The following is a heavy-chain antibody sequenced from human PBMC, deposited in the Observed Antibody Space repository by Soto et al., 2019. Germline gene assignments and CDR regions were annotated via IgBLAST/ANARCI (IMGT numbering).Heavy chain of an antibody. V-gene: IGHV4-30-4*01. D-gene: IGHD4-17*01. Sequence: QVQLQESGPGLVKPSQTLSLTCTVSGGSIRSGDKYWSWIRQPPGKGLEWIGYIYYSGSTYYSPSLRSRVAMSVDASKNQFSLKLSSVTAADTAVYYCAREVEMVTTSISYYFGYWGQGTLVTVSS. CDR1: GGSIRSGDKY. CDR2: IYYSGST. J-gene: IGHJ4*02. CDR3: AREVEMVTTSISYYFGY.